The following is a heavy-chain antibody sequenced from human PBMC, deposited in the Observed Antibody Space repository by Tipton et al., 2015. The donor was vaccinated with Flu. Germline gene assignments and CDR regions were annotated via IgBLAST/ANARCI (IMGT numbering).Heavy chain of an antibody. J-gene: IGHJ3*02. V-gene: IGHV4-39*07. CDR2: IYYSGST. CDR1: GDSINSVSYY. Sequence: GLVKPSETLSLTCTVSGDSINSVSYYWGWMRQAPGKGLEWIGTIYYSGSTYYNPSLKSRATISIDKSKKQFSLKLRSVTAADTAVYYCVRDGGELLRYAFDIWGQGTMVTVSS. CDR3: VRDGGELLRYAFDI. D-gene: IGHD3-16*01.